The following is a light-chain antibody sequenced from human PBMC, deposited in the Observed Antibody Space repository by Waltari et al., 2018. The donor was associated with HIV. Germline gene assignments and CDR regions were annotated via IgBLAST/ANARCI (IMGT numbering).Light chain of an antibody. V-gene: IGLV3-19*01. CDR3: DSRDSNDIHHV. J-gene: IGLJ1*01. Sequence: SSELTHDPAVSVALGQTVRLTCQGARLRKYSATSYQQKPGQAPVVVMYGKDNRPSGIPARFSGSSSGNTGTLTITGAQAEDEADYYCDSRDSNDIHHVFGTGTKVT. CDR1: RLRKYS. CDR2: GKD.